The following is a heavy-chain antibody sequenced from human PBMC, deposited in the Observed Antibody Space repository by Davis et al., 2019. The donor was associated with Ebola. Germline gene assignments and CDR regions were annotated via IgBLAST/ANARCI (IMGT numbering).Heavy chain of an antibody. CDR1: GFTFSTYW. V-gene: IGHV3-7*03. CDR2: IKKDGTYT. CDR3: ARHVLGVLPEDNYYYGLDV. J-gene: IGHJ6*02. Sequence: GESLKISCAASGFTFSTYWMSWVRQAPGKGLEWVAHIKKDGTYTNYADSFRGRFTISRDNARNSLFLQMNSLKASDTAIYYCARHVLGVLPEDNYYYGLDVWGQGTTVSVSS. D-gene: IGHD3-16*01.